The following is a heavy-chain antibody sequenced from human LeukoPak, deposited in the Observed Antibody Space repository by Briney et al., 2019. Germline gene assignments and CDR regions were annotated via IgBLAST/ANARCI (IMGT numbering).Heavy chain of an antibody. D-gene: IGHD3-16*01. V-gene: IGHV3-30*04. CDR3: ARRVPSQVITDYFDY. Sequence: GGSLRLSCAASGFTFSTYAMNWVRQAPGKGLEWVAVISYDGRQNYYADSVKGRFTISRDNAKNSLFLQMNSLRAEDTAVYYCARRVPSQVITDYFDYWGQGTLVTVSS. J-gene: IGHJ4*02. CDR2: ISYDGRQN. CDR1: GFTFSTYA.